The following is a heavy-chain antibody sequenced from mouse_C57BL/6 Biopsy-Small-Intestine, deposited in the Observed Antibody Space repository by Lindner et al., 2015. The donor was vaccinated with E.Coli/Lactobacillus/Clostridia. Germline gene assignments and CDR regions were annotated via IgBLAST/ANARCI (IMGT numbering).Heavy chain of an antibody. CDR2: ISTYNGNT. D-gene: IGHD2-2*01. V-gene: IGHV1-81*01. CDR3: ARDLWFGNTYGSSQY. J-gene: IGHJ4*01. Sequence: SVKVSCKAFWLHLFRTYGITWVRQAPGQGLEWMGWISTYNGNTDYEQKFQGRVTMTTDRSTSTAYMELRSLRSDDTAVYYCARDLWFGNTYGSSQYWGQGTLVTVSS. CDR1: LHLFRTYG.